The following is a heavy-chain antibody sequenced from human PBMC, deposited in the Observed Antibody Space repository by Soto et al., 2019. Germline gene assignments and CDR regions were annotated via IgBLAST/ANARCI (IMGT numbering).Heavy chain of an antibody. CDR1: GYTLTRYS. Sequence: QVQLVQSGAEEMKPGASVKVSCKASGYTLTRYSIHWVRQAPGQRLEWMGWINAGNGNTKYSQKFQGRVTITRDTSASTAYMELRGVRSEDTAVYCCAILDTYYFDNSDNYFDFWGQGTLVTVSS. CDR3: AILDTYYFDNSDNYFDF. D-gene: IGHD3-22*01. CDR2: INAGNGNT. V-gene: IGHV1-3*05. J-gene: IGHJ4*02.